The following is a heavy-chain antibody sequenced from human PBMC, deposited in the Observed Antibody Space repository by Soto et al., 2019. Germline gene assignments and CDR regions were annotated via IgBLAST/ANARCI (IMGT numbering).Heavy chain of an antibody. Sequence: SETLSLTCTVSGGSISSYYWSWIRQPAGKGLEWIGRIYTSGSTNYNPSLKSRVTMSVDTSKNQFSLKLSSVTAADTAVYYCARDNANYYDSSGYLYYFDYWGQGTLVTVSS. CDR3: ARDNANYYDSSGYLYYFDY. CDR1: GGSISSYY. V-gene: IGHV4-4*07. CDR2: IYTSGST. D-gene: IGHD3-22*01. J-gene: IGHJ4*02.